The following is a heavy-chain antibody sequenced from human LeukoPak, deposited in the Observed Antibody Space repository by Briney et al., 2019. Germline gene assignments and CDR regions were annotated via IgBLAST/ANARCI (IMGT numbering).Heavy chain of an antibody. D-gene: IGHD3-3*01. J-gene: IGHJ4*02. CDR2: TYYSGST. CDR1: GGSISSYY. V-gene: IGHV4-59*01. CDR3: ARVDFWSGYYSY. Sequence: PSETLSLTCTVSGGSISSYYWSWIRQPPGKGLEWIGYTYYSGSTNYNPSLKSRVTISVDTSKNQFSLKLSSVTAADTAVYYCARVDFWSGYYSYWGQGTLVTVSS.